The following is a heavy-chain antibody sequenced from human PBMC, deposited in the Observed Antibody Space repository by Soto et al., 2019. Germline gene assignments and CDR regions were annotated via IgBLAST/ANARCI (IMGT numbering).Heavy chain of an antibody. CDR3: ARTTMVMGYYHGMEV. Sequence: QVQLVQSGAEVKKPGSSVKVSCKASGGTFSSYAISWVRQAPGQGLEWMGGTIPIFGTANYAQKFQGRVTITADESTSTAYMQLSSLRSEDTAVYYRARTTMVMGYYHGMEVWGQGTTVTVYS. V-gene: IGHV1-69*12. D-gene: IGHD2-8*01. CDR1: GGTFSSYA. J-gene: IGHJ6*02. CDR2: TIPIFGTA.